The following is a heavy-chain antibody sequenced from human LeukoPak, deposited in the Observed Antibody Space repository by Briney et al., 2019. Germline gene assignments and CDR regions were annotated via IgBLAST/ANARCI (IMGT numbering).Heavy chain of an antibody. CDR2: IKQDGSEK. J-gene: IGHJ4*02. CDR3: ARPDTLYDSSGYAWDY. V-gene: IGHV3-7*01. D-gene: IGHD3-22*01. CDR1: GFTFSSYA. Sequence: PGGSLRLSXAASGFTFSSYAMSWVRQAPGKGLEWVANIKQDGSEKYYVDSVQGRFTISRDNAKNSLYLQMNSLRAEDTAVYYCARPDTLYDSSGYAWDYWGQGTLVTVSS.